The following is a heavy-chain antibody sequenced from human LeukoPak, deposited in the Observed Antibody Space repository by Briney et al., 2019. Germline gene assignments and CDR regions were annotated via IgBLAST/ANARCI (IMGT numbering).Heavy chain of an antibody. CDR3: ASRVAALFDY. CDR1: GFTFSSYT. Sequence: GGSLRLSCAASGFTFSSYTMNWVRQAPGKGLEWVSYIGSSGNTIYYADSVKGRFTISRDNAKNSLYLQMNSLRAEDTAVYYCASRVAALFDYWGQGTLVTVSS. CDR2: IGSSGNTI. D-gene: IGHD6-6*01. V-gene: IGHV3-48*01. J-gene: IGHJ4*02.